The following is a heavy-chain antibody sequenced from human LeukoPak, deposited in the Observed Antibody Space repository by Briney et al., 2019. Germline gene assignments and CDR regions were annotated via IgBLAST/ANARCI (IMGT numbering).Heavy chain of an antibody. D-gene: IGHD2-21*01. Sequence: GGSLRLSCAASGFTFSSYAMSWVRQAPGKGPEWVSAISGSGGSTYYADSVKGRFTISRDNSKSTLYLQMNSLRVEDTAVYYCARDAVAFAIIWYFDLWGRGTPVSVSS. CDR3: ARDAVAFAIIWYFDL. V-gene: IGHV3-23*01. J-gene: IGHJ2*01. CDR2: ISGSGGST. CDR1: GFTFSSYA.